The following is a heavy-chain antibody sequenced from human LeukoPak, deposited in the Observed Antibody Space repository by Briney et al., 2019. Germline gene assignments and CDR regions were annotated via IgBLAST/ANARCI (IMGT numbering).Heavy chain of an antibody. CDR1: GYTFTSYG. V-gene: IGHV1-18*01. CDR3: AREPRSGNFDY. D-gene: IGHD6-25*01. CDR2: ISAYNGNT. Sequence: ASVKVSCKASGYTFTSYGISWVRQAPGQGLEWMGWISAYNGNTNYAQKLQGRVTMTTDTYTSTAYMELRSMRSDDTAVYYCAREPRSGNFDYWGQGTLVTVSS. J-gene: IGHJ4*02.